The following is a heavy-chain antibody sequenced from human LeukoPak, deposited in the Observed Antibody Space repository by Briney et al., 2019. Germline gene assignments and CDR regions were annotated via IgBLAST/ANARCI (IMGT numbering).Heavy chain of an antibody. CDR1: GFTFSTYT. Sequence: PGGSLRLSCAASGFTFSTYTMYWVRHPPGKRLEWVSIIGSSGGGIHYADSVKGRFTISRDNSKNALYLQMTSLGAEDTAVYYCAKRDSGTSARVLSTNWYLGYWGQGTLVTVSS. V-gene: IGHV3-23*01. J-gene: IGHJ4*02. CDR3: AKRDSGTSARVLSTNWYLGY. D-gene: IGHD6-13*01. CDR2: IGSSGGGI.